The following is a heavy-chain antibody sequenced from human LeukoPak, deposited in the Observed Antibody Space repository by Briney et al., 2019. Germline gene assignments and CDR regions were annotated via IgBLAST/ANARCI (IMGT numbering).Heavy chain of an antibody. CDR3: ARDREYYDSSGYYGTTFDY. Sequence: ASVKVSCKASGGTFSSYAISWVRQAPGQGLEWMGGIIPIFGTANYAQKFQGRVTITADESTSTAYMELSSLRSEDTAVYYCARDREYYDSSGYYGTTFDYWGQEPWSPSPQ. V-gene: IGHV1-69*13. J-gene: IGHJ4*01. CDR1: GGTFSSYA. CDR2: IIPIFGTA. D-gene: IGHD3-22*01.